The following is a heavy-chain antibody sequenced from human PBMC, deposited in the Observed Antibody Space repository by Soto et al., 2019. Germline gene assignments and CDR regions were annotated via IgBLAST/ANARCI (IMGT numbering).Heavy chain of an antibody. V-gene: IGHV4-39*01. CDR3: ARHKDTSSRYLLPDF. J-gene: IGHJ4*02. CDR2: IYYSGNA. Sequence: QLQLQESGPGLVKPSETLSLTCTVSGGSISSGSYYWGWVRQPPGKWLEWIGSIYYSGNAYYNPALKSRVAVSVDTSKNQFSLKVTSGAATDTAVYYCARHKDTSSRYLLPDFWGQGTLVTVSS. D-gene: IGHD6-13*01. CDR1: GGSISSGSYY.